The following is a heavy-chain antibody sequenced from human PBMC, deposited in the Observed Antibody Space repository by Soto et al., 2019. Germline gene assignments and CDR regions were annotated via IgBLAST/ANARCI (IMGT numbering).Heavy chain of an antibody. D-gene: IGHD2-21*02. Sequence: EVQLVESGGGLVQPGGSLRLSCAASGFTFSNSWMAWVRQATVKGLEWVANIKEDGSEKYYVDDVKGRFAISRDNSKNSFYLKFTGLRYHDTAVYFCAREARPEVPRDLLIRKWAKLWGGDPSRCIGHYSDGMDFCGQVTTVTVSS. CDR2: IKEDGSEK. CDR1: GFTFSNSW. J-gene: IGHJ6*02. V-gene: IGHV3-7*03. CDR3: AREARPEVPRDLLIRKWAKLWGGDPSRCIGHYSDGMDF.